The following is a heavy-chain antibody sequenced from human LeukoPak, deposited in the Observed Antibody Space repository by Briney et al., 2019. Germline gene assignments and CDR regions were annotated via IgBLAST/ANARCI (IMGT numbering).Heavy chain of an antibody. Sequence: GGSLRLSCAASGFTVSSNYMSWVRQAPGKGLEWGSGMYSGCSTDDADSVKGRFTISRENSKNTLYLQMNSLRAEATAVYYCARASYCGGDCYNYWGQGTLVTVSS. CDR1: GFTVSSNY. CDR3: ARASYCGGDCYNY. J-gene: IGHJ4*02. CDR2: MYSGCST. V-gene: IGHV3-66*01. D-gene: IGHD2-21*02.